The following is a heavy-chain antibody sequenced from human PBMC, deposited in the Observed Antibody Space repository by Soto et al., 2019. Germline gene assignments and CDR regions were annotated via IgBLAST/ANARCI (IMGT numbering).Heavy chain of an antibody. J-gene: IGHJ5*02. CDR2: VNPNTGVA. D-gene: IGHD3-9*01. V-gene: IGHV1-2*02. CDR3: TTLRLDP. CDR1: GYTFTAFY. Sequence: SVKVSCKASGYTFTAFYMNWVRQAPGQGLEWMGWVNPNTGVAKYAQKFQGRVTMTRDTSINTAYMELSGLTSDDTAVYYCTTLRLDPWGQGTLVTVSS.